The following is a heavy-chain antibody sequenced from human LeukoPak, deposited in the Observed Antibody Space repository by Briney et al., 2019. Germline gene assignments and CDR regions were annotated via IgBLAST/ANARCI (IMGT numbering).Heavy chain of an antibody. CDR3: AREGIAVADTYYYYYMDV. J-gene: IGHJ6*03. CDR2: MYIGGRT. CDR1: GTSIRSGSYY. D-gene: IGHD6-19*01. Sequence: PSETLSLTCTVTGTSIRSGSYYWNWIRQAAGKGLEWIGRMYIGGRTTYNPSLKSRVTISLETTENQFSLRLRSVTAADTAVYYCAREGIAVADTYYYYYMDVWGKGIWVTVSS. V-gene: IGHV4-61*02.